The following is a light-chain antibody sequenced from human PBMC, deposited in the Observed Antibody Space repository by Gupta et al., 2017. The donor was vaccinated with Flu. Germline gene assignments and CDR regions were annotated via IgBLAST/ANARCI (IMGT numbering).Light chain of an antibody. CDR3: QVWDSSAAYV. V-gene: IGLV3-9*01. Sequence: SYELTQPLSVSVALGQTATNTCGGNNIGSRNVHWYRQKTGQAPVLVIYRDSNRPSGIPERFSGSNSGNTATLTISRAQAVDEAEYFCQVWDSSAAYVFGTVTKFTIL. J-gene: IGLJ1*01. CDR1: NIGSRN. CDR2: RDS.